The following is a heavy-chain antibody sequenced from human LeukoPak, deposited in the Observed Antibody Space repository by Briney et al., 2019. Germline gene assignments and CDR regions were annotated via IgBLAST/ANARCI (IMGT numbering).Heavy chain of an antibody. V-gene: IGHV4-59*01. J-gene: IGHJ4*02. CDR1: GGSISSYY. D-gene: IGHD4-23*01. Sequence: SETLSLTCTVSGGSISSYYWSWIRQPPGKGLEWIGYIYYGGSTNYNPSLKSRVTISVDTSKNQFSLKLSSVTAADTAVYYCAREAITNRTVVWGQGTLVTVSS. CDR2: IYYGGST. CDR3: AREAITNRTVV.